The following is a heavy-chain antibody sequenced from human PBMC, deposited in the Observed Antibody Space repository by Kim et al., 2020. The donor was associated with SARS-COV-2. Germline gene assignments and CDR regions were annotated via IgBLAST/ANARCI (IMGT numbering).Heavy chain of an antibody. CDR3: AREAILDWLLASYYYYYMDV. Sequence: SVKVSCKASGGTFSSYAISWVRQAPGQGLEWMGRIIPILGIANYAQKFQGRVTITADKSTSTAYMELSSLRSEDTAVYYCAREAILDWLLASYYYYYMDVWWKGTAVTVSS. V-gene: IGHV1-69*04. CDR1: GGTFSSYA. J-gene: IGHJ6*03. CDR2: IIPILGIA. D-gene: IGHD3-3*01.